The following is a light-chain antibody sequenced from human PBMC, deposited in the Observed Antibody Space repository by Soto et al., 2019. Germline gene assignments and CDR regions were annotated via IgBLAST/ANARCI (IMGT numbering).Light chain of an antibody. CDR2: TAS. J-gene: IGKJ1*01. CDR3: QQYNRYWT. Sequence: DIQMTQSPSTLSASVGDRVTITFRASQTINSYLAWYQQKPGKAPNLLIYTASTLQSGVPSRFSGSGSGTEFTLTISSLFPDDFATYYCQQYNRYWTFGQGTKVDIK. V-gene: IGKV1-5*03. CDR1: QTINSY.